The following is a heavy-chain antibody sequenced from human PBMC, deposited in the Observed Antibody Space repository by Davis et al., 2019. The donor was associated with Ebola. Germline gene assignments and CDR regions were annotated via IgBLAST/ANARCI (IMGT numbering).Heavy chain of an antibody. CDR2: ISGYDGVT. D-gene: IGHD2-2*02. V-gene: IGHV1-18*01. CDR3: ARDGLVPDAIRGGFDP. CDR1: GYNFNRYG. Sequence: APVKVSCKTSGYNFNRYGISWVRQVPGQGLEWMGWISGYDGVTKYSEKYKGRITLTTETSTSTAYMEVRSLTSDDTALYYCARDGLVPDAIRGGFDPWGQGMLVTVSS. J-gene: IGHJ5*02.